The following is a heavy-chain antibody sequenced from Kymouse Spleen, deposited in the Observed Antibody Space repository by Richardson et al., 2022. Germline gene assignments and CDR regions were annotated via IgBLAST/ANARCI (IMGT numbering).Heavy chain of an antibody. CDR2: INHSGST. Sequence: QVQLQQWGAGLLKPSETLSLTCAVYGGSFSGYYWSWIRQPPGKGLEWIGEINHSGSTNYNPSLKSRVTISVDTSKNQFSLKLSSVTAADTAVYYCARGDYGSGSPDYYYYGMDVWGQGTTVTVSS. CDR1: GGSFSGYY. D-gene: IGHD3-10*01. V-gene: IGHV4-34*01. J-gene: IGHJ6*02. CDR3: ARGDYGSGSPDYYYYGMDV.